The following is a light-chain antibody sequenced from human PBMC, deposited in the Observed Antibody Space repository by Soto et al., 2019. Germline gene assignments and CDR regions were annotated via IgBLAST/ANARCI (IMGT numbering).Light chain of an antibody. CDR2: EVS. CDR1: SSDVGGYNY. CDR3: SSYTSSSTLYV. Sequence: QSVLTQPASVSGSPGQSITISCTGTSSDVGGYNYVSWYQQHPGKAPKPMIYEVSNRPSGVSDRFSGSKSGNTASLTISGLQAEDDADYYCSSYTSSSTLYVFGTGTKVTVL. J-gene: IGLJ1*01. V-gene: IGLV2-14*01.